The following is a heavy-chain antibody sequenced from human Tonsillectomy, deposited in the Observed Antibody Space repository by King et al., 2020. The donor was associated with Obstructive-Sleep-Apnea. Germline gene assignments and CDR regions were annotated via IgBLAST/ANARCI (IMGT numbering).Heavy chain of an antibody. CDR2: IYYSGST. Sequence: LQLQESGPGLVKPSETLSLTCTVSGGSISSSSYYWGWIRQPPGKGLEWIGSIYYSGSTYYNPSLKSRVTISVDTSKNQFSLKLSSVTAADTAVYYCARGVGVRGSVTDLDYWGQGTLVSVSS. V-gene: IGHV4-39*07. D-gene: IGHD3-10*02. J-gene: IGHJ4*02. CDR3: ARGVGVRGSVTDLDY. CDR1: GGSISSSSYY.